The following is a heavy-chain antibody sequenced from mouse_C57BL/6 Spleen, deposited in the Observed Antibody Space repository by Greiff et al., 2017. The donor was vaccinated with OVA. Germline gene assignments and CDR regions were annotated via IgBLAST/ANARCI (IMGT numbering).Heavy chain of an antibody. J-gene: IGHJ3*01. CDR2: IHPNSGST. D-gene: IGHD3-2*02. V-gene: IGHV1-64*01. CDR1: GYTFTSYW. Sequence: QVQLQQPGAELVKPGASVKLSCKASGYTFTSYWMHWVKQRPGQGLEWIGMIHPNSGSTNYNEKFKSKATLTVDKSSSTAYMQLSSLTSEDSAVYYCARTETAQATFAYWGQGTLVTVSA. CDR3: ARTETAQATFAY.